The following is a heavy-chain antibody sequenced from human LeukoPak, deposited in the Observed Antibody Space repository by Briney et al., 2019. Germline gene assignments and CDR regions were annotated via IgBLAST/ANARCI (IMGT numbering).Heavy chain of an antibody. J-gene: IGHJ4*02. Sequence: SVKLSCKASGGTFSRHAISWVPRAPGQGLEWMGRIIPILGIANYAQKFQGRVTITVDKSTSTAYMERSSLRSEDTAVYYCAAGYSSGWYVNYWGQGTLVTVSS. CDR1: GGTFSRHA. CDR2: IIPILGIA. D-gene: IGHD6-19*01. V-gene: IGHV1-69*04. CDR3: AAGYSSGWYVNY.